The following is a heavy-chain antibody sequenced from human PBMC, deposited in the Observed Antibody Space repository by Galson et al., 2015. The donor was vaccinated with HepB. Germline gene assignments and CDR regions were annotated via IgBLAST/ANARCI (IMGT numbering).Heavy chain of an antibody. D-gene: IGHD6-19*01. CDR2: ITPSGDNT. CDR1: GFTFSYYA. Sequence: RLSCAASGFTFSYYAMSWVRQAPGKGLEWISAITPSGDNTYSADSMKGRFTISRDSSRNTLFLQMNNLRADDTAIYFCAKVFPEKTDGWYRQALYYFDSWGQGTRVTVSS. V-gene: IGHV3-23*01. CDR3: AKVFPEKTDGWYRQALYYFDS. J-gene: IGHJ4*02.